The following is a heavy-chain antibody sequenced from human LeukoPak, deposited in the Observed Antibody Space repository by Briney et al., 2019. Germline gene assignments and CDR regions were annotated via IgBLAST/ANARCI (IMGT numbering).Heavy chain of an antibody. Sequence: PGGSLRLSCAASGFMFSDFAMSWVRQTPGKGLEWVAGISGSGANTYYAASVKGRFTTSRDNSQNILFLEMFSLRAEDAAVYHCAKVGENVLRIYPHSYYFDSWGQGTLVAVSS. D-gene: IGHD2-15*01. V-gene: IGHV3-23*01. CDR2: ISGSGANT. J-gene: IGHJ4*02. CDR3: AKVGENVLRIYPHSYYFDS. CDR1: GFMFSDFA.